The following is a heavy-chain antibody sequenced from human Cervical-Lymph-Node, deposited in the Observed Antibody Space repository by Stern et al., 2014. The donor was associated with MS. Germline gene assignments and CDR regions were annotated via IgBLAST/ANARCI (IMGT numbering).Heavy chain of an antibody. J-gene: IGHJ4*02. CDR3: GRDTCRGGGCYFRY. CDR1: GFIFSNYA. Sequence: QVQLVESGGGVVQPGRSLRLSCAASGFIFSNYAMHWVRQAPGKGLDWVAFVSNEGSKQFYADSVKGRFTTSRDNANNTLYLQMNSLRPEDTAVYYCGRDTCRGGGCYFRYWGQGILITVSS. V-gene: IGHV3-30-3*01. D-gene: IGHD2-15*01. CDR2: VSNEGSKQ.